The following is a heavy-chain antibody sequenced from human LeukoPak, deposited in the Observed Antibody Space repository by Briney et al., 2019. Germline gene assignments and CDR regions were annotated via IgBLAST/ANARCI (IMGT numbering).Heavy chain of an antibody. V-gene: IGHV4-4*07. CDR3: ARHGYTASHFFLDY. D-gene: IGHD5-18*01. Sequence: SETLSLTCSVSTGSLNSYYWGWVRQPAGRGLQWIGRIYTTGRADYGPSLQSRVAMSIDTSRKQFSLNLKSVTAADTATYFCARHGYTASHFFLDYWSQGAPVTVSS. J-gene: IGHJ4*02. CDR2: IYTTGRA. CDR1: TGSLNSYY.